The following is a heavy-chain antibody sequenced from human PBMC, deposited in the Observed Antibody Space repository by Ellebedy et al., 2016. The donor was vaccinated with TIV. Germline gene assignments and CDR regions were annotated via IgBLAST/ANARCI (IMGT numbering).Heavy chain of an antibody. CDR1: GGTFSSYA. J-gene: IGHJ4*02. D-gene: IGHD4-23*01. V-gene: IGHV1-69*06. CDR2: IIPIFGTA. CDR3: ARSTSDYGGNDY. Sequence: SVKVSCXASGGTFSSYAISWVRQAPGQGLEWMGGIIPIFGTANYAQKFQGRVTITADKSTSTAYMELSSLRSEDTAVYYCARSTSDYGGNDYWGQGTLVTVSS.